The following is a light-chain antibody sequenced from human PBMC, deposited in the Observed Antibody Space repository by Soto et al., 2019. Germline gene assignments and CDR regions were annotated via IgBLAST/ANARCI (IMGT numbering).Light chain of an antibody. V-gene: IGLV1-47*01. Sequence: QSVLTQPPSASGTPGQRVTISCSGSSSNIGSNYVYWYQQLPGTAPKLLIYRNNQRSSEVPDRFSGSKSGTSASLAISGLRSDDEADYYCAAWYDSLSGYVFGTGTKLTVL. J-gene: IGLJ1*01. CDR2: RNN. CDR3: AAWYDSLSGYV. CDR1: SSNIGSNY.